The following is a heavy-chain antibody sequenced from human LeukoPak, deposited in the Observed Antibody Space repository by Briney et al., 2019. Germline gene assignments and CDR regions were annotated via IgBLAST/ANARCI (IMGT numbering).Heavy chain of an antibody. CDR1: GFTFSSYS. CDR3: ARDRRGYCSGGSCYVTDAVDY. D-gene: IGHD2-15*01. J-gene: IGHJ4*02. Sequence: GGSLRLSCAASGFTFSSYSMNWVRQAPGKGLEWVSSISSSSSYIYYADSVKGRFTISRDNAKNSLYLQMNSLRAEDTAVYYCARDRRGYCSGGSCYVTDAVDYWGQGTLVTVSS. V-gene: IGHV3-21*01. CDR2: ISSSSSYI.